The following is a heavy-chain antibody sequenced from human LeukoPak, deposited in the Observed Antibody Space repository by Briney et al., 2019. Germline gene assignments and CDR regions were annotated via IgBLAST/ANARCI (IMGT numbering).Heavy chain of an antibody. CDR1: GFTFRNYG. J-gene: IGHJ4*02. CDR2: ISSSSSTI. D-gene: IGHD3-16*01. V-gene: IGHV3-48*02. CDR3: ARVIGSYGDSAY. Sequence: GGSLRLSCTTSGFTFRNYGMTWVRQAPGKGLEWVSYISSSSSTIFYADSVKGRFTISRDDAKNSLDLQMYSLRDEDTAVYYCARVIGSYGDSAYWGQGTLVTVSS.